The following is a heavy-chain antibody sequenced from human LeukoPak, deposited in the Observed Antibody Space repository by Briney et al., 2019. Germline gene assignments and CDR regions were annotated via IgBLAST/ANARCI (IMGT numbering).Heavy chain of an antibody. CDR3: ARGQLNTYDFWSGHYYYYGMDV. Sequence: GGSLRLSCAASGFTFSDYWIHWVRQAPGKGLEWVAVISYDGSNKYYADSVKGRFTISRDNSKNTLYLQMNSLRAEDTAVYYCARGQLNTYDFWSGHYYYYGMDVWGQGTTVTVSS. CDR1: GFTFSDYW. V-gene: IGHV3-30-3*01. J-gene: IGHJ6*02. CDR2: ISYDGSNK. D-gene: IGHD3-3*01.